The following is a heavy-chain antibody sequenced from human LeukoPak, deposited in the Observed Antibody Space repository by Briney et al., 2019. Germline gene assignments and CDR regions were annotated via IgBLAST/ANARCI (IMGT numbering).Heavy chain of an antibody. CDR3: AKGTPRHRDGYSYFAY. CDR2: TYYRSKWYN. Sequence: SQTLSLTCALSGDSLSSNSAAWNWIRQSPSRGLEWLGRTYYRSKWYNDYAVSVKSRITISPDTSKNQFSLQLNSVTPGDTAVYFCAKGTPRHRDGYSYFAYRGQGALVTVSS. J-gene: IGHJ4*02. V-gene: IGHV6-1*01. D-gene: IGHD5-24*01. CDR1: GDSLSSNSAA.